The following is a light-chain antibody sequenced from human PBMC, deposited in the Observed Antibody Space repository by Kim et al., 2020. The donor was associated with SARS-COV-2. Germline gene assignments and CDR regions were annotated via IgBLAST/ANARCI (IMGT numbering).Light chain of an antibody. CDR2: FAS. V-gene: IGKV1-39*01. CDR1: QSISNH. CDR3: QQSSSTSKT. J-gene: IGKJ2*01. Sequence: DIQMTQSPSSLSASVGDRVTITCRASQSISNHLNWYQQKPGKAPKLLIYFASSLHSGVPSRFTGSGSGTDFTLTISSLQPEDFATYYCQQSSSTSKTFGQGTKLEI.